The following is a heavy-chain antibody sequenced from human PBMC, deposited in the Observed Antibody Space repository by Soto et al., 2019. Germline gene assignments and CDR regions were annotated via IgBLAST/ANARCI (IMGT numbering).Heavy chain of an antibody. D-gene: IGHD3-3*01. Sequence: SETLSLTCTVSGGSISSYYWSWIRQPPGKGLEWIGYIYYSGSTNYNPSLKSRVTISVDTSKNQFSLKLSSVTAADTAVYYCARVGGYDFSPNPIDSWGQGTMVTVSS. CDR1: GGSISSYY. J-gene: IGHJ3*02. CDR3: ARVGGYDFSPNPIDS. CDR2: IYYSGST. V-gene: IGHV4-59*08.